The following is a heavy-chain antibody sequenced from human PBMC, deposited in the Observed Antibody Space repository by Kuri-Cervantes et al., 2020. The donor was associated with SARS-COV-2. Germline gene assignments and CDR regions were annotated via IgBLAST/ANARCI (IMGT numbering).Heavy chain of an antibody. CDR3: ARANDIVVVVAAHYAFDI. J-gene: IGHJ3*02. D-gene: IGHD2-15*01. CDR1: GGSFSGYY. Sequence: LSLTCAVYGGSFSGYYWSWIRQPPGKGLEWVSSISSSSSYIYYADSVKGRFTISRDNAKNSLYLQMNSLRAEDTAVYYCARANDIVVVVAAHYAFDICGQGTMVTVSS. CDR2: ISSSSSYI. V-gene: IGHV3-11*06.